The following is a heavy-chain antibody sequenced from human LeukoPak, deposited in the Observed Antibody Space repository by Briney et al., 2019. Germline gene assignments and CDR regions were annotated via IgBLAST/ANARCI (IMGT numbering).Heavy chain of an antibody. Sequence: GASVKVSCKASGGTFSSYAISWVRQAPGQGLEWMGRIIPILGIANYAQKFQGRVTITADKSTSTAYMELSSLRSEDTAVYYCARGDMNIGYYYYGMDVWGQGTTVTVSS. V-gene: IGHV1-69*04. CDR3: ARGDMNIGYYYYGMDV. D-gene: IGHD2-21*02. CDR1: GGTFSSYA. CDR2: IIPILGIA. J-gene: IGHJ6*02.